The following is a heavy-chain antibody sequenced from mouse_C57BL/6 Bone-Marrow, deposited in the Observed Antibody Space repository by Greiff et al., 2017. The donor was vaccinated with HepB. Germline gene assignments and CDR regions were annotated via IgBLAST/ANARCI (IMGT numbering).Heavy chain of an antibody. Sequence: VQLVESGAELARPGASVKLSCKASGYTFTSYGISWVKQRTGQGLEWIGEIYPRSGNTYYNEKFKGKATLTADKSSSTAYMEFRSLTSEDSAVYFCARERGYYYGSRPWFAYWGQGTLVTVSA. CDR2: IYPRSGNT. CDR3: ARERGYYYGSRPWFAY. CDR1: GYTFTSYG. D-gene: IGHD1-1*01. V-gene: IGHV1-81*01. J-gene: IGHJ3*01.